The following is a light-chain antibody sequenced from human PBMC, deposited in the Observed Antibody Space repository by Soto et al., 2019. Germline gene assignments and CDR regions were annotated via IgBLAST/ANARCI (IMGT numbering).Light chain of an antibody. CDR3: SSYSSSSTFYV. CDR1: SSDIGGFYY. V-gene: IGLV2-14*01. CDR2: QVS. J-gene: IGLJ1*01. Sequence: QSALTQPASVSGSPGQSITISCTGTSSDIGGFYYVSWYQHHPGKDPKLMIYQVSNRPSGVSNRFSGSNSGNTASLTISGLQAEDEADYFCSSYSSSSTFYVFGAGTKVTVL.